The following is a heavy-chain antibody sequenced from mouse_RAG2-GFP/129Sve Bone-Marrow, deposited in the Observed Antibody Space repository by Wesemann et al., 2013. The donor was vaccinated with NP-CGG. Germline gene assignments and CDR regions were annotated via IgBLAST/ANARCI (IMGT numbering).Heavy chain of an antibody. Sequence: GGGYTNYNEKFKGKATLTADTSSSTAYMQLSSLTSEDSAVYFCVSTFTMDYWGQGTSVTVSS. V-gene: IGHV1-63*02. CDR2: GGGYT. D-gene: IGHD6-1*01. J-gene: IGHJ4*01. CDR3: VSTFTMDY.